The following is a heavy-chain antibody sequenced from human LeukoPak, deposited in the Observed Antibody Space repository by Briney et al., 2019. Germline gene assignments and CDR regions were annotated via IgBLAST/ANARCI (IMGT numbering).Heavy chain of an antibody. J-gene: IGHJ5*02. V-gene: IGHV1-2*02. CDR1: GYTFSSHG. D-gene: IGHD3-10*01. CDR3: AKDSITIIRGVWFDP. CDR2: INPNSGGT. Sequence: GASVKVSCKASGYTFSSHGYTWVRQAPGQGLEWMGWINPNSGGTNYAQKFQGRVTMTRDTSISTAYMELSRLRSDDTAVYYCAKDSITIIRGVWFDPWGQGTLVTVSS.